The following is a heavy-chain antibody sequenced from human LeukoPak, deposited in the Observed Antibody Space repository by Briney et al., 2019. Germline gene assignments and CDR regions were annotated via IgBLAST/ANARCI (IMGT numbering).Heavy chain of an antibody. CDR1: GYTFTSYD. J-gene: IGHJ4*02. Sequence: GPVKVSCKASGYTFTSYDINWVRQATGQGLEWMGWMNPNSGNTGYAQKFQGRVTMTRNTSISTAYMELSSPRSEDTAVYYCARDRVFSGSYLVFFGYWGQGTLVTVSS. V-gene: IGHV1-8*01. CDR2: MNPNSGNT. D-gene: IGHD1-26*01. CDR3: ARDRVFSGSYLVFFGY.